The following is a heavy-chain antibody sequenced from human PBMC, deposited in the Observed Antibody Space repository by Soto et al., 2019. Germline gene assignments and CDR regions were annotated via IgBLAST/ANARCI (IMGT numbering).Heavy chain of an antibody. CDR1: GFTFSTND. Sequence: GGSLRLSCVASGFTFSTNDMNWGRQAPGKGLEWVSSINRASIYIYYADSVRGRFTISRDNAKNSLYLQMDSLRVEDTAVYYCARRTVTTYHYFDYWGQGTLVTVSS. J-gene: IGHJ4*02. CDR3: ARRTVTTYHYFDY. CDR2: INRASIYI. D-gene: IGHD4-17*01. V-gene: IGHV3-21*01.